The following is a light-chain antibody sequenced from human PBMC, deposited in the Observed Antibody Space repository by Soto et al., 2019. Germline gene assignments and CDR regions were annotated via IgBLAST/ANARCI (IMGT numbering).Light chain of an antibody. V-gene: IGLV2-14*01. J-gene: IGLJ2*01. CDR1: SIDVGGYNY. Sequence: QSALTQPASVSGSPGQSITISCTGTSIDVGGYNYVSWYQQHPGKAPKLMIYDVSNRPSGVSNRFSGCKSGNTASLTISGLQAEDEADYYCSSYTSSSTRVFGGGTKLTVL. CDR2: DVS. CDR3: SSYTSSSTRV.